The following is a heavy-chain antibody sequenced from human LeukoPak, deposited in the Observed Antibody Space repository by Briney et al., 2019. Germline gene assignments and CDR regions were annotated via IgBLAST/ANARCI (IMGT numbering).Heavy chain of an antibody. D-gene: IGHD3-9*01. V-gene: IGHV3-9*03. CDR2: INWNGGSI. Sequence: GRSLSLSCAASGLTFAVYAMGWVRQPPGEGREWVLGINWNGGSIGYADSVTGRITISRDNAKSSLYLQMNGLRAEDMALYYCAKSLSYFDWSPLNYWGQGTLVTVSS. J-gene: IGHJ4*02. CDR1: GLTFAVYA. CDR3: AKSLSYFDWSPLNY.